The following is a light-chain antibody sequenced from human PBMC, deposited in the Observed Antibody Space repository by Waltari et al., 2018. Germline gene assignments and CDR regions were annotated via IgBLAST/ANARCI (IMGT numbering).Light chain of an antibody. CDR2: DAS. V-gene: IGKV3-11*01. Sequence: EIVLTQSPATLSLSPGEKATLSCRARQSISKYLAWYQQKPGQAPRLLIYDASTRPTGIPARFSGSGSGTDFTLTISSLEPEDFAVYYCQQRSSWPFMYTFGQGTKLEIK. J-gene: IGKJ2*01. CDR3: QQRSSWPFMYT. CDR1: QSISKY.